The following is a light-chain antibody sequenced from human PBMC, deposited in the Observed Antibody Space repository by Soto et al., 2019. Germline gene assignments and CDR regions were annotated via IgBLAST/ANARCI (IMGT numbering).Light chain of an antibody. J-gene: IGKJ1*01. CDR2: GAS. Sequence: EIVLRQSPGTLSLSPGEKTTLSCRASQSVSSSYLAWYQQKPGQAPRLLLYGASSRATGIPDRFSGSGSGTDLTLTISRLEPEDFAVYYCQQYGSSPTFGKGTKV. CDR1: QSVSSSY. V-gene: IGKV3-20*01. CDR3: QQYGSSPT.